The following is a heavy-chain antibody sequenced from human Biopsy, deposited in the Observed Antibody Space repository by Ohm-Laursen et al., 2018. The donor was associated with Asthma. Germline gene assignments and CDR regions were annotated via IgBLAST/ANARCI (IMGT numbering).Heavy chain of an antibody. CDR3: ARKAGSCISRTCYSLDF. V-gene: IGHV1-69*13. J-gene: IGHJ4*02. D-gene: IGHD2-2*01. CDR2: INSVFGTT. Sequence: GASAKVSCKSLGGTFNTYVIGWVRQAPGQGLEWMGGINSVFGTTTYPQKFQDRVTITADDSTSTVYMELSSLRPEDTAAYYCARKAGSCISRTCYSLDFWGQGTLVTVSS. CDR1: GGTFNTYV.